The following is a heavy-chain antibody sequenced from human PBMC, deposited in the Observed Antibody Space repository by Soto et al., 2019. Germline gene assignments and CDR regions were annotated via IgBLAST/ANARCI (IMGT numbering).Heavy chain of an antibody. J-gene: IGHJ5*01. CDR2: IYKSATT. CDR3: ARGRYCLPGSCFPNWFDS. Sequence: SETLSLTCAVSGDSISNLDYFWAWIRQPPGQALEYIGYIYKSATTSYNPSFESRVAISIDTSKSQFSLNVTSVTAADTAVYFCARGRYCLPGSCFPNWFDSWGQGALVTVSS. CDR1: GDSISNLDYF. V-gene: IGHV4-30-4*01. D-gene: IGHD6-19*01.